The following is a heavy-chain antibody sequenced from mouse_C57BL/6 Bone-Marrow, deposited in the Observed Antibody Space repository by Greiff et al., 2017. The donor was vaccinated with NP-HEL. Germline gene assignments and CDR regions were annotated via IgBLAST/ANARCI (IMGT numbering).Heavy chain of an antibody. CDR2: IYPGSGGT. V-gene: IGHV1-55*01. CDR3: ARVYGSSYGYFDV. CDR1: GYTFTSYW. D-gene: IGHD1-1*01. Sequence: QVQLQQPGAELVKPGASVKMSCTASGYTFTSYWMTWVKQRPGQGLEWIGDIYPGSGGTNYNEKFKSKATLTVDTSSSTAYMQLSSLTSADSSVYYCARVYGSSYGYFDVWGTGTTVTVSS. J-gene: IGHJ1*03.